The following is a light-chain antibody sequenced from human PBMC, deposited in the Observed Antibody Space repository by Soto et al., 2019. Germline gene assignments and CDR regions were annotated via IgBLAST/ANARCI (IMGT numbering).Light chain of an antibody. CDR2: KAS. CDR3: QQYNNLWT. J-gene: IGKJ1*01. CDR1: QSISSW. Sequence: IQMTQSPSTLSASVGDRVTITCRASQSISSWLAWYQQKPGKAPRLLIYKASSLESGVPSRFSGSGSGTEFTLTISSLQPDDFATYYCQQYNNLWTFGQGTKV. V-gene: IGKV1-5*03.